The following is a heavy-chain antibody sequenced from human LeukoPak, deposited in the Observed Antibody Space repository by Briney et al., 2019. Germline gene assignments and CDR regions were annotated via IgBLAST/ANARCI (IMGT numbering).Heavy chain of an antibody. J-gene: IGHJ4*02. CDR1: GFTFSSYS. V-gene: IGHV3-21*01. D-gene: IGHD2-2*01. CDR2: ISTSSSYI. Sequence: GGSLRLSCAASGFTFSSYSMNWVRQAPGKGLEWVSSISTSSSYIYYADSVKGRFTISRDNAKNSLYLQMNSLRAEDTAVYYCARARDIVVVPAAMVDYWGQGTLVTVSS. CDR3: ARARDIVVVPAAMVDY.